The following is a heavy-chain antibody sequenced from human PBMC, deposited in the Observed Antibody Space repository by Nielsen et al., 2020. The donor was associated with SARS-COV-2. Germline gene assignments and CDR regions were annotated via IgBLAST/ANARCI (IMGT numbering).Heavy chain of an antibody. CDR1: GFTFSSYG. CDR3: ARVPSRIVGATLYYYYYGMDV. CDR2: ISSSSSYI. V-gene: IGHV3-21*01. Sequence: GGSLRLSCAASGFTFSSYGMHWVRQAPGKGLEWVSSISSSSSYIYYADSVKGRFTISRDNAKNSLYLQMNSLRAEDTAVYYCARVPSRIVGATLYYYYYGMDVWGQGTTVTVSS. D-gene: IGHD1-26*01. J-gene: IGHJ6*02.